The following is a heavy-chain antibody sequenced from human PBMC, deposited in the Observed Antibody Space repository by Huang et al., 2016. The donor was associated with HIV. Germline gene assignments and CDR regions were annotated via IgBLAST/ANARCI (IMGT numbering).Heavy chain of an antibody. Sequence: QVQLVQSGAEVKRPGASLEVSCKTSGFTFTNYGISWWRQAPGQGLQWLGWVSANSGYINYEVKFEGRVSMTADTTSGTAYMELRRLRSDDTATYYCVRESLYFGDFLFDHWGQGTPVTVSA. J-gene: IGHJ4*02. CDR2: VSANSGYI. CDR3: VRESLYFGDFLFDH. V-gene: IGHV1-18*04. CDR1: GFTFTNYG. D-gene: IGHD3-10*01.